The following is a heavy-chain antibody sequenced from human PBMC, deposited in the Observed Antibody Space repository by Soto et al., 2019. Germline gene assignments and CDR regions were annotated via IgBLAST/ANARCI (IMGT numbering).Heavy chain of an antibody. J-gene: IGHJ5*02. D-gene: IGHD4-17*01. CDR3: ARGVAATVTQGGWFDP. CDR2: ISSSSSYT. Sequence: QVQLVESGGGLVKPGGSLRLSCAASGFTFSDYYMSWIRQAPGKGLEWVSYISSSSSYTNYADSVKGRFTISRDNAKNSLYLQMNSLRAADTAAYYCARGVAATVTQGGWFDPWGQGTLVTVSS. V-gene: IGHV3-11*06. CDR1: GFTFSDYY.